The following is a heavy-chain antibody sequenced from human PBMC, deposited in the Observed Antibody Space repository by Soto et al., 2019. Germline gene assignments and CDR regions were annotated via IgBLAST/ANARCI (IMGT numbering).Heavy chain of an antibody. CDR3: ARVVRYFDTPYGMDV. Sequence: GGSLRLYCAASGFTFSNYAMSWVRQAPGKGLEWVSGIGGSGSNTYYADSVKGRFTISRDNSKNTLFLQMNSLRAEDTAEYYCARVVRYFDTPYGMDVWGQGTTVTVS. D-gene: IGHD3-9*01. J-gene: IGHJ6*02. V-gene: IGHV3-23*01. CDR1: GFTFSNYA. CDR2: IGGSGSNT.